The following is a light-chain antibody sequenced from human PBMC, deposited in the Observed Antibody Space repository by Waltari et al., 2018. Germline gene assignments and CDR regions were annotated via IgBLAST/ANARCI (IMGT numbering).Light chain of an antibody. J-gene: IGKJ5*01. Sequence: DIQMTQSPSSLSASVGDRVTITCQASQDIKIYLNWYQQKPGKAPKLLIYDASSLETGVPSRFRGSGSGTDFTFTISSLQPEDVATYYCQQYENLPITFGQGTRLDFK. CDR2: DAS. CDR3: QQYENLPIT. CDR1: QDIKIY. V-gene: IGKV1-33*01.